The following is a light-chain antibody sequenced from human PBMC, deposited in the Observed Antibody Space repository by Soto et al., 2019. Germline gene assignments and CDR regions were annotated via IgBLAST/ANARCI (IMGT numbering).Light chain of an antibody. J-gene: IGKJ1*01. Sequence: ETVMTQSPATLCVSPGERVTLSCRASQSVTTNLAWYQQKPGQASRLLIYGASTRAPGIPARFSGSGSETEFTLTISSLQPEDFAVYFCQQYNSRPPWTFGQGTKVEIK. CDR1: QSVTTN. CDR3: QQYNSRPPWT. V-gene: IGKV3-15*01. CDR2: GAS.